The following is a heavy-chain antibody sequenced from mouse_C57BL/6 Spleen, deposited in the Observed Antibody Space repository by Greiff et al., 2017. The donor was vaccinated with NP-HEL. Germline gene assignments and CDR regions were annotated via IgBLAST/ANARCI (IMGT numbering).Heavy chain of an antibody. V-gene: IGHV1-18*01. Sequence: VQLQQSGPELVKPGDSVKIPCKASGYTFTDYNMDWVKQSHGKSLEWIGDINPNNGGTIYNQTFKGKATLTVDKSSSTAYMELRSLTSEDTAVYYCARPYYYGSRPFAYWGQGTLVTVSA. CDR1: GYTFTDYN. D-gene: IGHD1-1*01. CDR2: INPNNGGT. CDR3: ARPYYYGSRPFAY. J-gene: IGHJ3*01.